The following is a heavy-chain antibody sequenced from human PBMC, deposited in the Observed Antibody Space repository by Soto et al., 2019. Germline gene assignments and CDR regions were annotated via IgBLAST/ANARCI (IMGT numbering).Heavy chain of an antibody. CDR2: VSYDGSNT. CDR1: GFTFSSYG. Sequence: SCAASGFTFSSYGMHWVRQAPGKGLEWVAVVSYDGSNTYYADSVKGRFTISRDNSKNTLYLQMNSLRAEDTAVYYCAKVDCSTTNCYWNDAFDIWGQGTMVTVSS. J-gene: IGHJ3*02. V-gene: IGHV3-30*18. D-gene: IGHD2-2*01. CDR3: AKVDCSTTNCYWNDAFDI.